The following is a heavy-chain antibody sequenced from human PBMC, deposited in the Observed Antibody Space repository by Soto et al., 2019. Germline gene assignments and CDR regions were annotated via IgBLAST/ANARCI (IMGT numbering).Heavy chain of an antibody. V-gene: IGHV3-30*03. CDR3: ARDFSTNYQIDY. D-gene: IGHD2-8*01. CDR2: ISYDGSVK. Sequence: PGEPLKISCAASGFTFSNYGMHWVRQAPGKGLEWVAVISYDGSVKYYADSVKGRFTISRDNSKNTLYLQVKSLRADDTAVYYCARDFSTNYQIDYWGQGTLVTVSS. CDR1: GFTFSNYG. J-gene: IGHJ4*02.